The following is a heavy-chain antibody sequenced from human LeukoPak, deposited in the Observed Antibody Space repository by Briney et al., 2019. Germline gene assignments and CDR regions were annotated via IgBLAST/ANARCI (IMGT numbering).Heavy chain of an antibody. CDR1: GFIFTDHC. D-gene: IGHD3-16*01. CDR3: ARAVDVADY. Sequence: GGSLRLSCVASGFIFTDHCMSWVRQAPGKGLEWVANIKEDESAKFYADSVRGRFTISRDNAKNSLYLQMNNMRVEDTAVYYCARAVDVADYWGRGTLVTVSS. J-gene: IGHJ4*02. V-gene: IGHV3-7*01. CDR2: IKEDESAK.